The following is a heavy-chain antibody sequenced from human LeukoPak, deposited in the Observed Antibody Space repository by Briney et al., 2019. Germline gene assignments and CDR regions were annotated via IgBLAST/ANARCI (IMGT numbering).Heavy chain of an antibody. CDR3: ARRLYYYDSSGHDAFDI. J-gene: IGHJ3*02. CDR1: GGSISSYY. D-gene: IGHD3-22*01. Sequence: KPSETLSLTCTVSGGSISSYYWSWIRQPPGKGLEWIGYIYYSGSTNYNPSLKSRVTISVDTSKNQFSLKLSSVTAADTAVYYCARRLYYYDSSGHDAFDIWGQGTMVTVSS. CDR2: IYYSGST. V-gene: IGHV4-59*08.